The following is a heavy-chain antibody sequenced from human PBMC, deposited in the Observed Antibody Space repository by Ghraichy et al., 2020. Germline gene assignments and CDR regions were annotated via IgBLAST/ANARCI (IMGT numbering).Heavy chain of an antibody. CDR1: GGSFSGYY. J-gene: IGHJ6*02. Sequence: GSLRLSCAVYGGSFSGYYWSWIRQPPGKGLEWIGEINHSGSTNYNPSLKSRVTISVDTSKNQFSLKLSSVTAADTAVYYCARDRRITGTTESLYYCYYGLDVWGQGTTVTVSS. D-gene: IGHD1-7*01. V-gene: IGHV4-34*01. CDR3: ARDRRITGTTESLYYCYYGLDV. CDR2: INHSGST.